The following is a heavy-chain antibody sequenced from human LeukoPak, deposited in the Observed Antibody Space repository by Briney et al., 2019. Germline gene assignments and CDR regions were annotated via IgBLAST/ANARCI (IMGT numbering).Heavy chain of an antibody. V-gene: IGHV3-11*01. J-gene: IGHJ6*02. CDR1: GFTFSDYY. CDR3: ARSPPSLIVATIQDYYYYGMDV. D-gene: IGHD5-12*01. CDR2: ISSSGSTI. Sequence: PGGSLRLSCAASGFTFSDYYMSWIRQAPGKGLEWVSYISSSGSTIYYADSVKGRFIISRDNAKNSLYLQMNSLRAEDTAVYYCARSPPSLIVATIQDYYYYGMDVWGQGTTVTVSS.